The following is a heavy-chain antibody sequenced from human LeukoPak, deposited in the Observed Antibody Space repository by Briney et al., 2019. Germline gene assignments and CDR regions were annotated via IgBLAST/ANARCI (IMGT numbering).Heavy chain of an antibody. CDR1: GFAFSGYA. J-gene: IGHJ3*02. CDR3: AKDRLFSRYIAFDI. CDR2: ISYDGSNK. Sequence: PGRSLRLSCAASGFAFSGYAMHWVRQAPGKGLEWVAVISYDGSNKYYADSVKGRFTISRDNSKNTLYLQMNSLRAEDTAVYYCAKDRLFSRYIAFDIWGQGTMVTVSS. D-gene: IGHD3-16*01. V-gene: IGHV3-30-3*01.